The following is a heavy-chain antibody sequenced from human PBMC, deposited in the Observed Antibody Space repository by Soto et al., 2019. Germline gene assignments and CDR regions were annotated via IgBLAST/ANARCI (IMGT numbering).Heavy chain of an antibody. CDR2: ISGSGGST. Sequence: EVPLLESGGGLVQPGGSLRLSCAASGFTFSSYAMSWVRQAPGKGLEWVSAISGSGGSTYYADSVKGRFTISRDNSKNTLYLQMNSLRAEDTAVYYCAKLGTAMVTAPSGYWGQGTLVTVSS. CDR1: GFTFSSYA. J-gene: IGHJ4*02. D-gene: IGHD5-18*01. V-gene: IGHV3-23*01. CDR3: AKLGTAMVTAPSGY.